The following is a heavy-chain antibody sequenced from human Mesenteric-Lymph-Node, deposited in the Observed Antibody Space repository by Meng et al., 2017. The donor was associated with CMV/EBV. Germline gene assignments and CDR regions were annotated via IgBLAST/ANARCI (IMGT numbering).Heavy chain of an antibody. D-gene: IGHD3-3*01. J-gene: IGHJ6*02. CDR3: TTDLINLKPYYDFWSGIGTYYYGMDV. V-gene: IGHV3-15*01. CDR2: IKSKTDGGTT. Sequence: GESLKISCAASGFTFSNAWMSWVRQAPGKGLEWVGRIKSKTDGGTTDYAAPVKGRFTISRDDSKNTLYLQMNSLKTEDTAVYYCTTDLINLKPYYDFWSGIGTYYYGMDVWGQGTTVTVSS. CDR1: GFTFSNAW.